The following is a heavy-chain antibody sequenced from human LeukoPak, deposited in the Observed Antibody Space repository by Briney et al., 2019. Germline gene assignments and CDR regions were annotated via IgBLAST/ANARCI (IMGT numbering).Heavy chain of an antibody. Sequence: GGSLRLSCVASGFAFSSYEMNWVRQAPGKGLEWVSYISSSGSTIYYADSVKGRFTISRDNAKNSLYLQMNSLRAEDTAVYYCARVWFGDHEGVTSYYFDYWGQGTLVTVSS. J-gene: IGHJ4*02. CDR1: GFAFSSYE. CDR3: ARVWFGDHEGVTSYYFDY. V-gene: IGHV3-48*03. D-gene: IGHD3-10*01. CDR2: ISSSGSTI.